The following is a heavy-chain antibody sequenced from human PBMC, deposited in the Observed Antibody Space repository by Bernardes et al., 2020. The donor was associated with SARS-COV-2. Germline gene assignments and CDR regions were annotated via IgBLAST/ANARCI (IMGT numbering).Heavy chain of an antibody. J-gene: IGHJ4*02. CDR3: ATDPTYGDYLTDY. Sequence: ASVKVSCKVSGYTLTELSMHWVRQAPGKGLEWMGGFDPEDGETIYAQKFQGRVTMTEDTSTDTVYMELSSLRSEDTAVYYCATDPTYGDYLTDYWGQGTLVTVSS. CDR2: FDPEDGET. V-gene: IGHV1-24*01. D-gene: IGHD4-17*01. CDR1: GYTLTELS.